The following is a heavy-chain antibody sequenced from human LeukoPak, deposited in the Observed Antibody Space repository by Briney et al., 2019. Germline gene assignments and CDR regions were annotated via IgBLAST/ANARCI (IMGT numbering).Heavy chain of an antibody. J-gene: IGHJ4*02. D-gene: IGHD3-10*01. V-gene: IGHV3-23*01. CDR2: ISGSGGST. Sequence: GGSLRLSCAASGFTFSSYGMSWVRQAPGKGLEWVSAISGSGGSTYYADSVKGRFTISRDNSKNTLYLQMNSLRAEDTAVYYCAKGVGSGSYQHMDYRGQGTLVTVSS. CDR1: GFTFSSYG. CDR3: AKGVGSGSYQHMDY.